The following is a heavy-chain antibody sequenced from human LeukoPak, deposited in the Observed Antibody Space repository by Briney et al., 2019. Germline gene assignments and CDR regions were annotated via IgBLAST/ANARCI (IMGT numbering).Heavy chain of an antibody. Sequence: GASVKVSCKVSGYTLTELSMHWVRQAPGKGLEWMGGFDPEDGETIYAQKFQGRVTMTEDTSTDIAYMELSSLRSEDTAVYYCATVDDSSGYYSTYFDYWGQGTLVTVSS. CDR1: GYTLTELS. J-gene: IGHJ4*02. CDR3: ATVDDSSGYYSTYFDY. V-gene: IGHV1-24*01. D-gene: IGHD3-22*01. CDR2: FDPEDGET.